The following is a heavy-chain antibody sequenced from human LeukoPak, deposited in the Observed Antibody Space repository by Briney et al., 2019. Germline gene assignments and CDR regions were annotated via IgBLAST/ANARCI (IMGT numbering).Heavy chain of an antibody. CDR2: ISGSGGST. Sequence: PGGSLRLPCAASGFTFSSYGMSWVRQAPGKGLEWVSAISGSGGSTYYADSVKGRFTISRDNSKNTLYLQMNSLRAEDTAVYYCAKDGYYYGSLYYMDVWGKGTTVTISS. V-gene: IGHV3-23*01. D-gene: IGHD3-10*01. CDR3: AKDGYYYGSLYYMDV. CDR1: GFTFSSYG. J-gene: IGHJ6*03.